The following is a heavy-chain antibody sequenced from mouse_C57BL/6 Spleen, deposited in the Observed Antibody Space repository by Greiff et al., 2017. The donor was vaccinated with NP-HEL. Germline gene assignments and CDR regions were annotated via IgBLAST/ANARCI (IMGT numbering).Heavy chain of an antibody. J-gene: IGHJ3*01. CDR3: ARDLRPFAY. Sequence: QLQQSGPGLVKPSQSLSLTCSVTGYSITSGYYWNWIRQFPGNKLEWMGYISYDGSNNYNPSLKNRISITRDTSKNQFFLKLNSVTTEDTATYYCARDLRPFAYWGQGTLVTVSA. CDR2: ISYDGSN. CDR1: GYSITSGYY. V-gene: IGHV3-6*01.